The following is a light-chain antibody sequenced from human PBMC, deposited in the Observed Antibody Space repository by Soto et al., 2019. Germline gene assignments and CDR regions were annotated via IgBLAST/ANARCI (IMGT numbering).Light chain of an antibody. Sequence: QSVLTQPRSVSGSPGQSVTISCTGTGSDVGGYNYVSWYQQHPGKAPKLMIYDVSKRPSGVPDRFSGPKSGNTASLTISGLQAEDEADYYCCSYAGSYTYYVFGTGTKVNVL. CDR1: GSDVGGYNY. J-gene: IGLJ1*01. CDR3: CSYAGSYTYYV. V-gene: IGLV2-11*01. CDR2: DVS.